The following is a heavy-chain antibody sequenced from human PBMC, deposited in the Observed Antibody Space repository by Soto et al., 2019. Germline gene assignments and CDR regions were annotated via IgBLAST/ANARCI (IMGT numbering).Heavy chain of an antibody. Sequence: PSETLSLTCAVSGGSLRGYNWNWIRQSPGKGLEWIGEINHGGTTNYNPSLNSRVIISVDTSKNQFSLKLSSVTAADTAVYYCARDRDIVVVPAATGRPYYYGMDVWGQGTAVTVSS. CDR1: GGSLRGYN. CDR2: INHGGTT. J-gene: IGHJ6*02. CDR3: ARDRDIVVVPAATGRPYYYGMDV. V-gene: IGHV4-34*09. D-gene: IGHD2-2*01.